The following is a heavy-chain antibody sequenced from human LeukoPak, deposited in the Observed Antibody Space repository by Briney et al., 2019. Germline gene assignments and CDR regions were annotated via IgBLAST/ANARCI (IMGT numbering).Heavy chain of an antibody. J-gene: IGHJ4*02. CDR1: RFTFGSHA. CDR3: GKTTVGYSSGQKPAWPVDY. D-gene: IGHD5-18*01. Sequence: GGSLRLSCEASRFTFGSHAMYWVRQAPGKGLEWVAGIFVSGGSPHYPHSVKGRFTNSRDNSRNTVYLQINSLRAEDKAVYYCGKTTVGYSSGQKPAWPVDYWGQGTLVTVSS. CDR2: IFVSGGSP. V-gene: IGHV3-23*01.